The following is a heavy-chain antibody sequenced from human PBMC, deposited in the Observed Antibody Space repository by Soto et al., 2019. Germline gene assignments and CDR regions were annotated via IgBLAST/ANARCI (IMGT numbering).Heavy chain of an antibody. D-gene: IGHD3-10*01. J-gene: IGHJ6*02. CDR3: ARRVWFGELFSWMDL. V-gene: IGHV4-4*02. CDR1: GGSISGSYS. Sequence: QVQLQESGPGLVKPSGTLSLTCAVSGGSISGSYSWSWVRQPPGKGLEWIGEIYDAETTNYNPSLKSQVTISVDKSNNQSSLRLRSVTAADTAAYYCARRVWFGELFSWMDLWGQGTTVTVSS. CDR2: IYDAETT.